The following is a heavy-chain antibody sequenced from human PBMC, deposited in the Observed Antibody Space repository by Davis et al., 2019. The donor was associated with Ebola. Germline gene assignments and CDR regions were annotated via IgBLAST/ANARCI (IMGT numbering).Heavy chain of an antibody. CDR1: GFTFSSYG. V-gene: IGHV3-23*01. J-gene: IGHJ3*02. Sequence: PGGSLRLSCAASGFTFSSYGMHWVRQAPGKGLEWISGISGSGDTTYYADSVKGRLTSSRDNSKKTLYLQMNSLRVEDTAVYYCAKEGWERSLGGIEIWGQGTMVTVSS. CDR2: ISGSGDTT. D-gene: IGHD1-26*01. CDR3: AKEGWERSLGGIEI.